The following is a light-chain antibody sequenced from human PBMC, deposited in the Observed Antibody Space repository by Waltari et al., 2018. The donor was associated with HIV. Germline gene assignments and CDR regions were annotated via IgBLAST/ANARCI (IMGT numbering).Light chain of an antibody. V-gene: IGKV4-1*01. CDR2: WAS. CDR3: QQYYSTPHS. J-gene: IGKJ2*03. CDR1: QSVLFSSNNKNY. Sequence: DIVMTQSPDSLAVSLGERATINCKSSQSVLFSSNNKNYLAWYQQKPGQPPKLLIYWASSRESGVPGRFRGGGSGTDSTLTISRRQAEDGAVYYCQQYYSTPHSVGQGTKLKIK.